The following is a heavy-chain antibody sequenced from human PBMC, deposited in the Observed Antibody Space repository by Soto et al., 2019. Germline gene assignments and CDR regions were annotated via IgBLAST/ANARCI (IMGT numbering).Heavy chain of an antibody. CDR3: ARGISEGLGNYYYYGMDV. CDR1: GYTFTSYD. J-gene: IGHJ6*02. CDR2: MNPNSGNT. D-gene: IGHD6-19*01. Sequence: ASVKVSCKASGYTFTSYDINWVRQATGQGLEWTGWMNPNSGNTGYAQKFQGRVTMTRNTSISTAYMELSSLRSEDTAVYYCARGISEGLGNYYYYGMDVWGQGTTVTVSS. V-gene: IGHV1-8*01.